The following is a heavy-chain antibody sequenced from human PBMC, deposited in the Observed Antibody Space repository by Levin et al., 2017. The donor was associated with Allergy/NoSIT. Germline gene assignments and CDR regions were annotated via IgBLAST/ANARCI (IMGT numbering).Heavy chain of an antibody. CDR2: ILTSLNIA. CDR3: AGAAYDGSGYYSPLNFDH. V-gene: IGHV1-69*02. Sequence: SVKVSCKASGGIFSSYTISWVRQAPGQGLEWMGRILTSLNIANYPQKLKGRVTITADTSTSTAYMELSSLRSEDTAVYYCAGAAYDGSGYYSPLNFDHWGQGTLVTVS. J-gene: IGHJ4*02. D-gene: IGHD3-22*01. CDR1: GGIFSSYT.